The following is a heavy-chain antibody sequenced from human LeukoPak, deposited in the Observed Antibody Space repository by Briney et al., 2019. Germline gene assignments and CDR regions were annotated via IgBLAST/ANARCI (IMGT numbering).Heavy chain of an antibody. CDR2: ISWDDVST. Sequence: GGSLRLSCAVSGFTFDDNTTHWVRQAPGKGLEWVSLISWDDVSTYYADSVKGRFTISRDNAKNSLYLQMSNLRAEDTAVYFCARGGGLDVWGQGATVTVSS. D-gene: IGHD3-16*01. CDR3: ARGGGLDV. CDR1: GFTFDDNT. J-gene: IGHJ6*02. V-gene: IGHV3-43*01.